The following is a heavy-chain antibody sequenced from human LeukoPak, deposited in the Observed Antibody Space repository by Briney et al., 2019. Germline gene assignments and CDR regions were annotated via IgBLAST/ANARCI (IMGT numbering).Heavy chain of an antibody. CDR1: GDSVSSSSAA. Sequence: SQTLSLTCAISGDSVSSSSAAWTWIRQAPSRGLEWLGRTYYRSKWYSDYAVSVISRIIINPDTSKNQFSLHLNSVTPEDTAVYYCAREWGRGGNSVDYFDYWGQGMLVTVSS. D-gene: IGHD4-23*01. CDR3: AREWGRGGNSVDYFDY. J-gene: IGHJ4*02. V-gene: IGHV6-1*01. CDR2: TYYRSKWYS.